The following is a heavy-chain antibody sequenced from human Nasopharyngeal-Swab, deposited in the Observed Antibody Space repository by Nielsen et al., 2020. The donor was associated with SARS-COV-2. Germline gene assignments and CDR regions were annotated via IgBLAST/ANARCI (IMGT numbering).Heavy chain of an antibody. J-gene: IGHJ4*02. D-gene: IGHD2-2*01. CDR2: ISGSGGST. Sequence: GESLKISCAASGFTFSSYAMSWVRQAPGKGLEWVSAISGSGGSTYYADSVKGRFTISRDNSKNTLYLQMNSLRAEDTAVYYCAREQAAMYYFDYWGQGTLVTVSS. V-gene: IGHV3-23*01. CDR1: GFTFSSYA. CDR3: AREQAAMYYFDY.